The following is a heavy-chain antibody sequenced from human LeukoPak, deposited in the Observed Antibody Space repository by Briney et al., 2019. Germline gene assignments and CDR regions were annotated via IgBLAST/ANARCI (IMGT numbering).Heavy chain of an antibody. J-gene: IGHJ4*02. CDR2: INPNSGNT. CDR3: ARGGDYYGSGSYGGDY. CDR1: GYTFTSYD. D-gene: IGHD3-10*01. Sequence: ASVKVSCKASGYTFTSYDINWVRQATGQGLEWMGLINPNSGNTGYAQKFQGRVTMTRNTSISTAYMELSSLRSEDTAVYYCARGGDYYGSGSYGGDYWGQGTLVTVSS. V-gene: IGHV1-8*01.